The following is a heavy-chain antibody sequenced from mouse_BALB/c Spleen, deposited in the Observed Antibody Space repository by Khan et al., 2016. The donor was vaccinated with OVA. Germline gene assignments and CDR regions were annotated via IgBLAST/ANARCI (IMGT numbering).Heavy chain of an antibody. J-gene: IGHJ4*01. D-gene: IGHD1-2*01. V-gene: IGHV1-4*01. Sequence: QVQLQQSGAEPARPGASVKMSCTASGYTFTSNTMHWIKQRPGQGLEWIGYINPRSGYTNYNQKFNDKATLTADKSSSTAYMQLSSLTSEDSAVYYGARRTTADAMDYGGQGTSVTVSS. CDR1: GYTFTSNT. CDR2: INPRSGYT. CDR3: ARRTTADAMDY.